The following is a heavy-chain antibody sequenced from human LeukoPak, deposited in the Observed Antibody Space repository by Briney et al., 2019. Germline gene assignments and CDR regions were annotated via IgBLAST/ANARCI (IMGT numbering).Heavy chain of an antibody. CDR3: ASPIGLPGVPAAPESPKDYYYGMDV. CDR1: GGTFSSYA. V-gene: IGHV1-69*06. Sequence: GASVKVSCKASGGTFSSYAISWVRQAPGQGLEWVGGIIPIFGTANYAQKFQGRVTITADKSTSTAYMELSSLRSEDTAVYYCASPIGLPGVPAAPESPKDYYYGMDVWGKGTTVTVSS. CDR2: IIPIFGTA. D-gene: IGHD2-2*01. J-gene: IGHJ6*04.